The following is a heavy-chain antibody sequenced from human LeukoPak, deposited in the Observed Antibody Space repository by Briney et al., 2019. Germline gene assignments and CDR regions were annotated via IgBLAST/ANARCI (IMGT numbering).Heavy chain of an antibody. CDR2: IRYDGSYK. CDR1: GFTFSIYG. CDR3: ARRAGAYSHPYDY. V-gene: IGHV3-30*02. Sequence: PGGSLRLSCAASGFTFSIYGMHWVRQAPGKGLEWVAFIRYDGSYKYYADSVKGRFTISRDNSKNTLYLQMNSLRAEDTAVYYCARRAGAYSHPYDYWGQGTLVTVSS. J-gene: IGHJ4*02. D-gene: IGHD4/OR15-4a*01.